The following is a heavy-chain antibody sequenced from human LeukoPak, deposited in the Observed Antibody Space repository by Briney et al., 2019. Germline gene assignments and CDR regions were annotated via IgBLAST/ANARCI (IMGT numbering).Heavy chain of an antibody. CDR2: INPNSGDT. D-gene: IGHD3-10*01. V-gene: IGHV1-2*02. Sequence: ASVKVSCKASGYTFSGYYMHWVRQAPGQGLEWMGWINPNSGDTNYAQQFQGRVTMTRDTSINTAYMELSRLRSVDTALYYCVRDKSDLTVRGSGGWFDPWGQGTLVTVSS. CDR3: VRDKSDLTVRGSGGWFDP. CDR1: GYTFSGYY. J-gene: IGHJ5*02.